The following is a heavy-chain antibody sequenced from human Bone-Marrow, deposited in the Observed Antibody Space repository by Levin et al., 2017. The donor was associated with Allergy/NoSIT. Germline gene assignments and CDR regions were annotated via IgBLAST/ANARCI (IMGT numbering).Heavy chain of an antibody. D-gene: IGHD4/OR15-4a*01. CDR3: TTRIFADYSDF. CDR1: GYSFTDLS. V-gene: IGHV1-24*01. J-gene: IGHJ4*02. Sequence: ASVKVSCKVSGYSFTDLSIHWVRQTPGNGLEGMGGSDPGDGEIVYAQKFQGRLTMTEDTSRDTAYMELSGLRSDDTAVYFCTTRIFADYSDFWGQGTLVSVSS. CDR2: SDPGDGEI.